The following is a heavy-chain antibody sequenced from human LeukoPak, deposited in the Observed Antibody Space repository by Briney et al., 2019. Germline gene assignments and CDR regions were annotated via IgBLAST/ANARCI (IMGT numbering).Heavy chain of an antibody. CDR1: GFTFSSYA. J-gene: IGHJ4*02. Sequence: GGSLRLSCAASGFTFSSYAMNWVRQAPGKGLEWVSAITNTGGSSYYSDSVKGRFTNSRDNSKNTLHLQMNSLRAEDTAVYFCARLMTTSGWYEDYWGQGTLATVSS. CDR3: ARLMTTSGWYEDY. V-gene: IGHV3-23*01. CDR2: ITNTGGSS. D-gene: IGHD6-19*01.